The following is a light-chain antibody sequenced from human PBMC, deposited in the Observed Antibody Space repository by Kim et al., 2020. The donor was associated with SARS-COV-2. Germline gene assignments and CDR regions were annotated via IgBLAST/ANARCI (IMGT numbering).Light chain of an antibody. Sequence: EVVMTQSPATLSVSPGERATLSCWASRSVNSNLAWYQQRPGQAPRLLIFDASTRAAGIPPRFSGSGSGTEFSLTISSLQSEDFAVYYCQQYNYWPPYSFGQGTKLEIK. J-gene: IGKJ2*03. V-gene: IGKV3-15*01. CDR3: QQYNYWPPYS. CDR1: RSVNSN. CDR2: DAS.